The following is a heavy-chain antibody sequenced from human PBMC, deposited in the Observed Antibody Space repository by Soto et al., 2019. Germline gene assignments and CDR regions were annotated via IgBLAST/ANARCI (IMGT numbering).Heavy chain of an antibody. CDR1: GGTFSSSA. V-gene: IGHV1-69*06. J-gene: IGHJ3*02. CDR2: IIPTFGTA. Sequence: QVQLVQSGAEMREPGSSVKVSCKASGGTFSSSAINWLRQAPGQGPEWMGGIIPTFGTANYIEKFRGRVTITADTSTSTAYMEVSSLTSEDTAMYFCARSETAGHRGFDIWGQGTMSPSLQ. D-gene: IGHD6-19*01. CDR3: ARSETAGHRGFDI.